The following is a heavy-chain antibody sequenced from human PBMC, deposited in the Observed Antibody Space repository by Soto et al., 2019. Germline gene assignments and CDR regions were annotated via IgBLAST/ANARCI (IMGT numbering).Heavy chain of an antibody. CDR3: ASSSAEGAAPPNWFDP. D-gene: IGHD3-16*01. V-gene: IGHV1-69*06. Sequence: VASVKVSCKASGGTFSSYAISWVRQAPGQGLEWMGGIIPIFGTANYAQKFQGRVTITADKSTSTAYMELSSLRSEDTAVYYCASSSAEGAAPPNWFDPWGQGTLVTVSS. J-gene: IGHJ5*02. CDR2: IIPIFGTA. CDR1: GGTFSSYA.